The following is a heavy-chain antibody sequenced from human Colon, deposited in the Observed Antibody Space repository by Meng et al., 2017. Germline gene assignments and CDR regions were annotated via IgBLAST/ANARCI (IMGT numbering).Heavy chain of an antibody. D-gene: IGHD6-13*01. CDR3: AHRLGPSGHSWDVGYFDF. J-gene: IGHJ4*02. Sequence: ITFKDPDPPPLKPTQPPRLPCTFSVFSLSTSGVGVGWIRQPPGEALDYLALIYWDDDKRYNPSLKNRLTIAKDTSKNQVVLTMTNVDPVDTATYFCAHRLGPSGHSWDVGYFDFWGQGALVTVSS. CDR2: IYWDDDK. CDR1: VFSLSTSGVG. V-gene: IGHV2-5*02.